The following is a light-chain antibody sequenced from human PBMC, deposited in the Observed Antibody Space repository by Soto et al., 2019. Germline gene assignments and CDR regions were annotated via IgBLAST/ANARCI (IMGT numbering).Light chain of an antibody. CDR2: AAS. CDR3: LEHNVSPRT. V-gene: IGKV1-17*01. J-gene: IGKJ1*01. CDR1: QTVGTF. Sequence: DIQVTQSPSSLSASVGDRVTITCRAIQTVGTFLNWYQQRPGRAPNLLIYAASNLPTGVPSRFSGRGSGTEFTLTLSSLQAEACAPYYCLEHNVSPRTFGQGTKVDIK.